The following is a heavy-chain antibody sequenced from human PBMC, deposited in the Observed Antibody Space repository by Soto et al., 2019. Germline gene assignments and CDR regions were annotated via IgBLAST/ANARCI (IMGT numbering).Heavy chain of an antibody. CDR3: ARMSGSSTPPYYYYYGMDV. Sequence: SETLSLTCTVSGGSISSYYWSWIRQPPGKGLEWIGYIYYSGSTNYNPSLKSRVTISVDTSKNQFSLKLSSVTAADTAVYYCARMSGSSTPPYYYYYGMDVWGQGTTVTVSS. D-gene: IGHD2-2*01. V-gene: IGHV4-59*01. CDR2: IYYSGST. CDR1: GGSISSYY. J-gene: IGHJ6*02.